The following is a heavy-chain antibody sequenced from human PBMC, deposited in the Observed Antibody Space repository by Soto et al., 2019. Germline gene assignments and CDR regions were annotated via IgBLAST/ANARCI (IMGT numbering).Heavy chain of an antibody. CDR3: ARPQYGSGNSNFDF. D-gene: IGHD3-10*01. CDR2: VDPNDSFA. Sequence: PGESLKISCQAFEYSFRIYWISWVRQKPGGGLEWMGRVDPNDSFATYSPSFEGHVSISVDKSTNIVYLQWRSLRVSDTATYYCARPQYGSGNSNFDFWCQGTPITVSS. CDR1: EYSFRIYW. J-gene: IGHJ4*02. V-gene: IGHV5-10-1*01.